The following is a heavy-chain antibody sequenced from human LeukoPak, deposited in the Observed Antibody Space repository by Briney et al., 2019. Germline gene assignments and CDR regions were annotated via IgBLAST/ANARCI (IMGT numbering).Heavy chain of an antibody. J-gene: IGHJ4*02. CDR3: ASFGISWRSSY. D-gene: IGHD2-21*01. CDR2: ISDDGSYT. Sequence: GGSLRLSCAASGSSFSSHWVHRVRQAPGKGLVWVSRISDDGSYTSNVDSVKGRFTISRDNVNNMLYLHMNSLRAEDTAVYYCASFGISWRSSYWGQGTLVTVSS. V-gene: IGHV3-74*01. CDR1: GSSFSSHW.